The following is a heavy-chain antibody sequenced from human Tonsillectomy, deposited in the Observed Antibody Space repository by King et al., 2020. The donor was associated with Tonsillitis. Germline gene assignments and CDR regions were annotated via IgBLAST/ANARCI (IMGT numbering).Heavy chain of an antibody. CDR2: ITWDGGSA. V-gene: IGHV3-43*01. Sequence: VQLVESGGVVVQPGGSLRLSCVASGFTFDDYTMHWVRQAPGKGLEWVSLITWDGGSAYYGDSVKGRFTISRDNSRNSLYLQMNSLRTEDTALYYCAKEQKKYFEAWGQGPLVTVSS. J-gene: IGHJ4*02. CDR1: GFTFDDYT. CDR3: AKEQKKYFEA. D-gene: IGHD2/OR15-2a*01.